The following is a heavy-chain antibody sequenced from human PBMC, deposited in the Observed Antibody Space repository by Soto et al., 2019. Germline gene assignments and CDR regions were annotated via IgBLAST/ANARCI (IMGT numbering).Heavy chain of an antibody. V-gene: IGHV3-23*01. Sequence: EVQLLESGGGLVQPGGSLRLSCAASGFTFSSYAMSWVRQAPGKGLEWVSAISGSGGSTYYADSVKGRFTISRDNSKNTLYLQMNSLRAEDTAVYYCAKDPVGYCSGGSCSPFAYWGQGTLVTVSS. CDR2: ISGSGGST. J-gene: IGHJ4*02. CDR1: GFTFSSYA. CDR3: AKDPVGYCSGGSCSPFAY. D-gene: IGHD2-15*01.